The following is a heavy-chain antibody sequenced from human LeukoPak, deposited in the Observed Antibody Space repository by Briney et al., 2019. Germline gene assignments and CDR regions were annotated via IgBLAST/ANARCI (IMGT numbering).Heavy chain of an antibody. Sequence: ASVKVSCKASRGTFSNYVISWVRQAPGQGLEWMGWMNPNSGNTGYAQKFQGRATITRNTSISTAYMELSSLRSEDTAVYYCARKRLTTSNWFDPWGQGTLVTVSS. CDR3: ARKRLTTSNWFDP. V-gene: IGHV1-8*01. J-gene: IGHJ5*02. CDR2: MNPNSGNT. CDR1: RGTFSNYV. D-gene: IGHD4-11*01.